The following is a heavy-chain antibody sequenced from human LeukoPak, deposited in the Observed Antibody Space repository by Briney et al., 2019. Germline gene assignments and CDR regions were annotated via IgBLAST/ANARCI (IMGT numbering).Heavy chain of an antibody. D-gene: IGHD3-10*01. J-gene: IGHJ4*02. CDR3: ASRNVLLWFGELLGYFDY. Sequence: PSGTLSLTCAVSGGSISSSNWWSWVRQPPGKGLEWIGEIYHSGSTNYNPSLKSRVTISVDKSKNQFSLKLSSVTAADTAVYYCASRNVLLWFGELLGYFDYWGQGTLVTVSS. CDR1: GGSISSSNW. CDR2: IYHSGST. V-gene: IGHV4-4*02.